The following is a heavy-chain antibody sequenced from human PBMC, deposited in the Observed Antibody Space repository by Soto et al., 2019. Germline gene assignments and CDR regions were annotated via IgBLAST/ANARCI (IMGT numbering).Heavy chain of an antibody. Sequence: PGGSLRLSCAASGFTFSSYAMSWVRQAPGKGLEWVSAISGSGGSTYYADSVKGRFTISRDNSKNTLYLQMNSLRAEDTAVYYCAKVWSSDSLHTCSGGSCYSTGRWFDPWGQGTLVTVSS. J-gene: IGHJ5*02. CDR2: ISGSGGST. CDR1: GFTFSSYA. CDR3: AKVWSSDSLHTCSGGSCYSTGRWFDP. D-gene: IGHD2-15*01. V-gene: IGHV3-23*01.